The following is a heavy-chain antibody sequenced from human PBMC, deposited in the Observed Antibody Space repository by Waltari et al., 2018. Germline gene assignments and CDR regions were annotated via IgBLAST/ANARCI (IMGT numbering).Heavy chain of an antibody. CDR1: AGTFRIFS. D-gene: IGHD6-13*01. J-gene: IGHJ5*02. CDR2: IIPILGIA. Sequence: QVQLVQSGAEVQKPGASVKVSCKASAGTFRIFSFIWVRLAPGQGLEWMGGIIPILGIANYAQKFQGRVTITADESTSTAYMELSSLRSEDTAVYYCASLIAAAGTGWFDPWGQGTLVTVSS. V-gene: IGHV1-69*04. CDR3: ASLIAAAGTGWFDP.